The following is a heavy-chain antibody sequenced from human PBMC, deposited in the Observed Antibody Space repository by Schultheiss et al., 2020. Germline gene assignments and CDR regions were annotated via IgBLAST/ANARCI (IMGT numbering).Heavy chain of an antibody. V-gene: IGHV3-7*01. J-gene: IGHJ4*02. CDR2: IKQDGSEK. Sequence: GGSLRLSCAASGFTFRNYGMHWVRQAPGKGLEWVANIKQDGSEKYYVDSVKGRFTISRDNAKNSLYLQMNSLRDEDTAVYYCARGPTRYSSSWFDYWGQGALVTVSS. CDR3: ARGPTRYSSSWFDY. D-gene: IGHD6-13*01. CDR1: GFTFRNYG.